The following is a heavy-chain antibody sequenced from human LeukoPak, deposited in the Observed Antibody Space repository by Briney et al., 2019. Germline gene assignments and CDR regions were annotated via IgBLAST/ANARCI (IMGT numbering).Heavy chain of an antibody. CDR3: TTERDYYDSSGYYQVPFDI. V-gene: IGHV3-15*01. Sequence: GGSLRLSCAASGFTFSNAWMSWVRQAPGKGLEWVARIKSKTDGGTTDYAAPVKGRFTISRDDSKNTLYLQMNSLKTEDTAVYYCTTERDYYDSSGYYQVPFDIWGQGTMVTVSS. CDR2: IKSKTDGGTT. J-gene: IGHJ3*02. D-gene: IGHD3-22*01. CDR1: GFTFSNAW.